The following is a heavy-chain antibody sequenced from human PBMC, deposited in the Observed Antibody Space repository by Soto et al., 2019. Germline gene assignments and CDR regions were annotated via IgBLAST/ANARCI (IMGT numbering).Heavy chain of an antibody. J-gene: IGHJ4*02. CDR3: ASMGYHYGSGSYPLDY. CDR2: IYNGGST. Sequence: SETLSLTCTVSGGSISSYYWTWIRQPPGKGLEWIGFIYNGGSTHYNPSLRSRVTISVDASKNQFSLKLRSVTAADTAVYYCASMGYHYGSGSYPLDYWGQGTLVTVSS. CDR1: GGSISSYY. V-gene: IGHV4-59*08. D-gene: IGHD3-10*01.